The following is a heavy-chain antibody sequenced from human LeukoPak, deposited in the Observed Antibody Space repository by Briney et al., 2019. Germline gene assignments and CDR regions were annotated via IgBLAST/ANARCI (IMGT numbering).Heavy chain of an antibody. CDR1: GGSFSGYY. D-gene: IGHD6-13*01. Sequence: SETLSLTCAVYGGSFSGYYWSWIRQPPGKGLEWIGEINHSGSTNYNPSLKSRVTISVDTSKNQFSLKLSSVTAADTAVCYCARMQVMYSSSCGYFDYWGQGTLVTVSS. V-gene: IGHV4-34*01. J-gene: IGHJ4*02. CDR3: ARMQVMYSSSCGYFDY. CDR2: INHSGST.